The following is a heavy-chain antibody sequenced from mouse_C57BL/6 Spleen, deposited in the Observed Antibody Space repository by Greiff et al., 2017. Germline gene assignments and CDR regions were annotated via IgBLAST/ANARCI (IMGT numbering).Heavy chain of an antibody. V-gene: IGHV1-82*01. CDR1: GYAFSSSW. Sequence: QVQLQQSGPELVKPGASVKISCKASGYAFSSSWMNWVKQRPGKGLEWIGRIYPGDGDTNYNGKFKGKATLTADKSSSTAYMQLSSLTSVDSAVYFCARRGRNYVHAMDYWGQGTSVTVSS. D-gene: IGHD1-1*01. CDR2: IYPGDGDT. J-gene: IGHJ4*01. CDR3: ARRGRNYVHAMDY.